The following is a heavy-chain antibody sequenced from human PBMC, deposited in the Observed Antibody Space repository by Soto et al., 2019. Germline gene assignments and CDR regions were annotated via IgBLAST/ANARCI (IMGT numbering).Heavy chain of an antibody. CDR1: GGTFSSYT. D-gene: IGHD2-15*01. CDR2: IIPILGIA. CDR3: ARMDCSGGSCYFSRWFDP. Sequence: QVQLVQSGAEVKKPGSSVKVSCKASGGTFSSYTISWVRQAPGQGLEWMGWIIPILGIANYAQKFQGRVTITADKSTSTAYMELSSLRSEDTAVYYCARMDCSGGSCYFSRWFDPWGQGTLVTVSS. J-gene: IGHJ5*02. V-gene: IGHV1-69*02.